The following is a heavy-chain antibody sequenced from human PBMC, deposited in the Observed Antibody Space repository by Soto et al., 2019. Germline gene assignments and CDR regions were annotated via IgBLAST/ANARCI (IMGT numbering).Heavy chain of an antibody. CDR3: ARGTYYDYWSGNPLDGMDV. D-gene: IGHD3-3*01. CDR1: GFTFRSFA. V-gene: IGHV3-30*04. CDR2: ISYDGSDQ. J-gene: IGHJ6*02. Sequence: QVQLVESGGDVVQPGRSLRLSCAGSGFTFRSFAMNWVRQAPGKGLEWVALISYDGSDQYYADSVKGRFTVSRDNSKKTLYLQVNSLRPEDTDVYYCARGTYYDYWSGNPLDGMDVWGQGTTVAVSS.